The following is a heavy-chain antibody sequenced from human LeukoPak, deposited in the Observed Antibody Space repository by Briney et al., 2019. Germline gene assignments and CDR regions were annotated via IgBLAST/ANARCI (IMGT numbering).Heavy chain of an antibody. J-gene: IGHJ4*02. CDR1: GFTVSDNY. V-gene: IGHV3-53*01. CDR3: ARRPVNAYSFDS. CDR2: INSGGYT. D-gene: IGHD3-16*01. Sequence: PGGSLRLPCAASGFTVSDNYLSWVRQAPGKGLQWVSFINSGGYTSYADSVKGRFTISRDNSKNTLYLRLNNLRADDTAVYYCARRPVNAYSFDSWGQGTLVTVSS.